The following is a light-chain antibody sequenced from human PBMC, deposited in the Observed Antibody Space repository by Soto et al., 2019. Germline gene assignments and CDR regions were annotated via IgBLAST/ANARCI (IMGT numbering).Light chain of an antibody. CDR3: QQYNSYSVT. J-gene: IGKJ4*01. CDR1: QSISSW. Sequence: DIQMTQSPSTLSASVGDRVTITCRASQSISSWLAWYQQKPGKAPKLLIYKASSLESGVPSRFSDSGSGTEFTLTISSLQPDDVATYYCQQYNSYSVTFGGGTKVEIK. CDR2: KAS. V-gene: IGKV1-5*03.